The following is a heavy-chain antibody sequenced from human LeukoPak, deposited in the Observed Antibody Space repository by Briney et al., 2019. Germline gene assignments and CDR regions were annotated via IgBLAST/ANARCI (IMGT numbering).Heavy chain of an antibody. D-gene: IGHD3-10*01. Sequence: PSETLSLTCTVSSYSMNSGYYWGWVRQPPGKELEWIGSIYHSESTYYNPSLKSRVTISLDTSKNQFSLKLRSVTAADTAVYYCAREPYYYGSGSYSYDDNWGQGTLVTVSS. CDR3: AREPYYYGSGSYSYDDN. CDR1: SYSMNSGYY. V-gene: IGHV4-38-2*02. J-gene: IGHJ4*02. CDR2: IYHSEST.